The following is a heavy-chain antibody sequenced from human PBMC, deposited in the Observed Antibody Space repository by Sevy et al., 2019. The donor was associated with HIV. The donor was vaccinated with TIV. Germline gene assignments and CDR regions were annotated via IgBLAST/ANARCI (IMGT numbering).Heavy chain of an antibody. Sequence: GWSLRLSCAASGFTFSDYYMSWIRQAPGKGLEWISYISSRNTYTNYADSVKGRFTISRDNAKNSLYLHMDSLRAEDSAVYYCARARIAASAPYYFDYWGQGTLVTVSS. J-gene: IGHJ4*02. CDR2: ISSRNTYT. CDR1: GFTFSDYY. V-gene: IGHV3-11*06. D-gene: IGHD6-13*01. CDR3: ARARIAASAPYYFDY.